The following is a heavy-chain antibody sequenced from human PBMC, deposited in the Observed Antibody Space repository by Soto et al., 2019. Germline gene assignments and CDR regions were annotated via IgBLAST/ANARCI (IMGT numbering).Heavy chain of an antibody. CDR1: GDSVSSNSAA. V-gene: IGHV6-1*01. D-gene: IGHD2-15*01. CDR2: TYYRYKWYN. CDR3: ARGGRMGSGVDY. J-gene: IGHJ4*02. Sequence: QVQLQQSGPGLVKPSQTLSLTCAISGDSVSSNSAAWHWIRQSPSRGLEWLGTTYYRYKWYNDSAVSVNSRITLNPDTSQNQCSLQMNSVTPEDTAGYSCARGGRMGSGVDYWGQGTLVTVSS.